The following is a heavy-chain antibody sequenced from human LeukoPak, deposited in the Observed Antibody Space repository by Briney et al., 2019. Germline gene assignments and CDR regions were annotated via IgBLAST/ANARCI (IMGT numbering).Heavy chain of an antibody. CDR2: IYYSGST. CDR3: ARERVLPPSFDL. J-gene: IGHJ4*02. V-gene: IGHV4-30-4*01. Sequence: PSETLSLTCTVSGGSISSGDYYWSWIRQPPGKGLEWIGYIYYSGSTYYNPSLKSRVTISEDTSKNQFSLKLSSVTAADTAVYYCARERVLPPSFDLWGQGTLVTVSS. CDR1: GGSISSGDYY.